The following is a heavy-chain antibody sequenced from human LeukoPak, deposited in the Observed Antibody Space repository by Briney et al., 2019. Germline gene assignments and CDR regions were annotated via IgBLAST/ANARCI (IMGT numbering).Heavy chain of an antibody. CDR1: GFTFGDYA. CDR2: IRSKACGGTP. CDR3: TRVGIAARPYY. Sequence: SLRLSCTASGFTFGDYAMSWFRQAPGQGLEWVGLIRSKACGGTPEYAASVKGRFTISRDDSKSIAYLQMNSLQTEDTAMYYCTRVGIAARPYYWGQGTLVTVSS. V-gene: IGHV3-49*03. D-gene: IGHD6-6*01. J-gene: IGHJ4*02.